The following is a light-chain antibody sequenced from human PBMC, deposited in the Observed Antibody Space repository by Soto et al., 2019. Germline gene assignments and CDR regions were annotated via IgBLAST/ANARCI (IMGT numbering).Light chain of an antibody. Sequence: DIQMTQSPSTLSASVGDRVTITCRASQSITTWLAWYQQKPGKAPKLLIYKATNLQSGVPSRFSGSGSGTEFSLTISSLQPDDFATYYCQQYYSYPATFGQGTRLEIK. V-gene: IGKV1-5*03. CDR3: QQYYSYPAT. CDR2: KAT. J-gene: IGKJ5*01. CDR1: QSITTW.